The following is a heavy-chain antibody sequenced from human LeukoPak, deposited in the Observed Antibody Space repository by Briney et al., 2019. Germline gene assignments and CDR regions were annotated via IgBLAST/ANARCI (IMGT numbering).Heavy chain of an antibody. V-gene: IGHV1-18*01. Sequence: ASVKVSCKASGYTFTSYGISWVRQAPGQGLEWMGWISAYNGNTNYAQKLQGRVTMTTDTSTSTAYMELRSLRSDDTAVYYCARRPHTAMAPPDAFDIWGQGTMVTVSS. CDR3: ARRPHTAMAPPDAFDI. J-gene: IGHJ3*02. D-gene: IGHD5-18*01. CDR2: ISAYNGNT. CDR1: GYTFTSYG.